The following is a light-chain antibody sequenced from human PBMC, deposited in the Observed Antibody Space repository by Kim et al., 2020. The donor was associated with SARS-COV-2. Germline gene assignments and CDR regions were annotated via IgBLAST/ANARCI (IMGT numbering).Light chain of an antibody. J-gene: IGKJ1*01. CDR1: QGISNS. V-gene: IGKV1-27*01. CDR3: QRYDTAPRT. CDR2: AAS. Sequence: ESVGDRVTITCRASQGISNSLAWYQQKPGKVPKLLIYAASTLQSGVPSRFSGSGSGTDFTLTVSSLQPEDVATYYCQRYDTAPRTFGQGTKVDIK.